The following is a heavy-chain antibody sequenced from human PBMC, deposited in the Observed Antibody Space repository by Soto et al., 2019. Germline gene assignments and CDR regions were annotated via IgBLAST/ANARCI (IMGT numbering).Heavy chain of an antibody. J-gene: IGHJ4*02. CDR2: VSTYSEHT. D-gene: IGHD2-8*01. Sequence: QLVQSGDEVKKPWASVKVSCRASGYIFNSVGISWLRQVPGQGLEWMVWVSTYSEHTKSVQKFQDRVTLTADTSTSTVHMELRSLRSADTACYYCARDLNGNNVLGFESWGQGTLVSVSS. CDR3: ARDLNGNNVLGFES. V-gene: IGHV1-18*04. CDR1: GYIFNSVG.